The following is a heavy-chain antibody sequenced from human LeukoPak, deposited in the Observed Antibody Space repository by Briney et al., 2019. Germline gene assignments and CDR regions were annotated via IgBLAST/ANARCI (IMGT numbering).Heavy chain of an antibody. CDR2: IKQGGSEK. Sequence: GGSLRLSCAASGFTFSSYWMSWVRQAPGKGLEWVANIKQGGSEKYYVDSVKGRFTISRDNAKNSLYLQMNSLRAEDTAVYYCARGRGYYYDSSGRFDYWGQGTLVTVSS. CDR1: GFTFSSYW. V-gene: IGHV3-7*01. J-gene: IGHJ4*02. CDR3: ARGRGYYYDSSGRFDY. D-gene: IGHD3-22*01.